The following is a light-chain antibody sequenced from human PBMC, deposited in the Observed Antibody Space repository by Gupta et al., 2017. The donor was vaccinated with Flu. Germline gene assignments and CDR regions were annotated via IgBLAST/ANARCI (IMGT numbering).Light chain of an antibody. Sequence: DIQLTQSPSTLSASVGDRVTITCRARQSLNSRLAWYQQKPGKAPKLLIYKASTVESGVPPRFSGSGSETEFTLTISSRQPDDFATYYCQQEESYSWTFGQGTKVEIK. J-gene: IGKJ1*01. CDR3: QQEESYSWT. CDR2: KAS. V-gene: IGKV1-5*03. CDR1: QSLNSR.